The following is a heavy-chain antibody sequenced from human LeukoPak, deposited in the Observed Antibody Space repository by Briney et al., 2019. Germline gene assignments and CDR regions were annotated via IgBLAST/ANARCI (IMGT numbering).Heavy chain of an antibody. J-gene: IGHJ4*02. V-gene: IGHV3-23*01. CDR3: ARDDYDSSTPYYFDY. CDR1: GFSINTYT. CDR2: IRNSDGMT. Sequence: GGSLRLSCDASGFSINTYTMYWVRQAPGQGLEWVSGIRNSDGMTYYADSVRGRFTISTDNSKNTLYLQMNSLRAEDTAVYYCARDDYDSSTPYYFDYWGQGTLVTVSS. D-gene: IGHD3-22*01.